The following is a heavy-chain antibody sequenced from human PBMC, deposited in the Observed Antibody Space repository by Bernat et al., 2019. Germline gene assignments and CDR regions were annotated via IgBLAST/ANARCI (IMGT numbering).Heavy chain of an antibody. CDR1: GFTFSSNY. CDR3: ARDLPRPDDYYYYGMDV. D-gene: IGHD5-24*01. J-gene: IGHJ6*02. V-gene: IGHV3-66*02. Sequence: VQLVESGGGVVQPGRSLRLSCAASGFTFSSNYMSWVRQAPGKGLGWVSVIYSGGSTYYADSVKGRFTISRDNSKNTLYLQMNSLRAEDTAVYYCARDLPRPDDYYYYGMDVWGQGTTVTVSS. CDR2: IYSGGST.